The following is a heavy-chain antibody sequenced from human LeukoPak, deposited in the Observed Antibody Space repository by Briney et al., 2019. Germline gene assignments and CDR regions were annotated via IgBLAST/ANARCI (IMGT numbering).Heavy chain of an antibody. CDR3: ASPSGYSHYYYYGMDV. V-gene: IGHV1-69*13. D-gene: IGHD3-22*01. Sequence: SVKVSCKASGGTFSSYAISWVRQAPGQGLEWMGGIIPVFGTANYAQKFQGRVTITADESTSTAYMELSSLRSEDTAVYYCASPSGYSHYYYYGMDVWGQGTTVTVSS. J-gene: IGHJ6*02. CDR2: IIPVFGTA. CDR1: GGTFSSYA.